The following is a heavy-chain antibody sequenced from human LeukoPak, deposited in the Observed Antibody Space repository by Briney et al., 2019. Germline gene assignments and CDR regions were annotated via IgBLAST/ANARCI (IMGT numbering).Heavy chain of an antibody. Sequence: GGSLRLSCAASGFTFSSYSMNWVRQAPGKGLEWVSYISSSTSTIYYADFVKGRFTISRDNAKNSLYLQMNSLRAEGTAVYYCARSLGDYGSGSYYNALGYWGQGTLVTVSS. CDR1: GFTFSSYS. J-gene: IGHJ4*02. CDR2: ISSSTSTI. D-gene: IGHD3-10*01. V-gene: IGHV3-48*01. CDR3: ARSLGDYGSGSYYNALGY.